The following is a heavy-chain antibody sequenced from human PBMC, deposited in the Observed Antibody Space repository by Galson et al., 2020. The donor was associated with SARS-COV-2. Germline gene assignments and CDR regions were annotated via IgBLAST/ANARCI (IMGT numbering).Heavy chain of an antibody. D-gene: IGHD6-19*01. CDR1: GYTIRSGFY. Sequence: SETLSLTCDVSGYTIRSGFYWGWIRQPPGKGLEWNANIYYNGATIYNPSLKSRGTISMDTSTNQFSLKLTSLTAADTALYFCARGTSVAGFDYWGRGTLVTVSS. CDR2: IYYNGAT. J-gene: IGHJ4*02. CDR3: ARGTSVAGFDY. V-gene: IGHV4-38-2*01.